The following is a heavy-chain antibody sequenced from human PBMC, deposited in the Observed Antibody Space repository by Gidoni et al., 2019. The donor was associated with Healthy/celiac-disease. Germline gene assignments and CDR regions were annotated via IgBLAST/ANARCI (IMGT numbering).Heavy chain of an antibody. D-gene: IGHD7-27*01. CDR1: GGSFSGYY. Sequence: QVQPQQWGAGLLKPSETLSLTSAVYGGSFSGYYLSWIRQPPEKGLEWIGEINHSGSTNYNPSLKSRVTTSVDTSKNQFSLELSSVTAADTAVYYCARDLSLGPDYYYYYGMDVWGQGTTVTVSS. CDR3: ARDLSLGPDYYYYYGMDV. CDR2: INHSGST. V-gene: IGHV4-34*01. J-gene: IGHJ6*02.